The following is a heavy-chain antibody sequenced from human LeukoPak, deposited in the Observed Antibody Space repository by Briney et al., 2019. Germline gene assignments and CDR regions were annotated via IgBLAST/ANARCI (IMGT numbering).Heavy chain of an antibody. J-gene: IGHJ5*02. D-gene: IGHD5-24*01. V-gene: IGHV3-33*01. Sequence: GGSLRLSCAASGFTLSSYGMHWVRQAPGKGLEWVAVIWYDGSNKYYADSVKGRFTISRDNSKNTLYLQMNSLRAEDTAVYYCARGDGYGYNWFDPWGQGTLVTVSS. CDR2: IWYDGSNK. CDR3: ARGDGYGYNWFDP. CDR1: GFTLSSYG.